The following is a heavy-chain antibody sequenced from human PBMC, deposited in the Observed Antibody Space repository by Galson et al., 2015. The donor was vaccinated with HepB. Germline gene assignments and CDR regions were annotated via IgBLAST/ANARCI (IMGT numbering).Heavy chain of an antibody. V-gene: IGHV1-2*04. CDR1: GYTFTGYH. D-gene: IGHD2-2*02. CDR3: ARELNIVVLPSAVRGAFDI. CDR2: INPNSGGT. J-gene: IGHJ3*02. Sequence: SVKVSCKASGYTFTGYHMHWVRQAPGQGLEWMGWINPNSGGTNYAQKFQGWVTMTRDTSISTAYMELSRLRSDDTAMYYCARELNIVVLPSAVRGAFDIWGQGTMVTVSS.